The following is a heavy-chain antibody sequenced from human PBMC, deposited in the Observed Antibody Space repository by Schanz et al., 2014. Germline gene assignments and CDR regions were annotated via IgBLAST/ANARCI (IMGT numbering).Heavy chain of an antibody. CDR2: IAGDGGGP. Sequence: VQMLESGGGLVQPGGSLRLSCVASGFTFRRYGMSWVRQAPGKGLEWVSVIAGDGGGPNYVDSVKGRFTISRDNSDNTLYLQMNSLRAEDTAVYYCVKDLQRELLRDDHYYGMDVWGQGTTVTVSS. CDR3: VKDLQRELLRDDHYYGMDV. J-gene: IGHJ6*02. D-gene: IGHD1-26*01. CDR1: GFTFRRYG. V-gene: IGHV3-23*01.